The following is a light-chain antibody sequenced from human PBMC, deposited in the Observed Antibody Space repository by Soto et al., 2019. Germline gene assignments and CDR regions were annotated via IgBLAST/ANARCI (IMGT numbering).Light chain of an antibody. V-gene: IGLV2-14*01. Sequence: QSVLTQPASVSGSPGQSITISCTGTSSDIGGYNFVSWYHQHPGKAPKVMIYEVSNRPSGVSDRFSGSKSGNTASLTISGLQAEDEADYYCSSFRSGTTLFGTGTKVTVL. J-gene: IGLJ1*01. CDR3: SSFRSGTTL. CDR2: EVS. CDR1: SSDIGGYNF.